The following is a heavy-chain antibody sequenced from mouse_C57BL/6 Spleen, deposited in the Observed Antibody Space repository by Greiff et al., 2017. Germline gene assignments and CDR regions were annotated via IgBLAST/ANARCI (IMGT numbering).Heavy chain of an antibody. Sequence: EVKLQESGPGLVKPSQSLSLTCSVTGYSITSGYYWSWIRQFPGNKLEWMGYISYDGSNNYNPSLKNRISITRDTSKNQFFLKLNSVTTEDTATYYCARDDYSNYFDYWGQGTTLTVSS. J-gene: IGHJ2*01. CDR1: GYSITSGYY. CDR2: ISYDGSN. D-gene: IGHD2-5*01. V-gene: IGHV3-6*01. CDR3: ARDDYSNYFDY.